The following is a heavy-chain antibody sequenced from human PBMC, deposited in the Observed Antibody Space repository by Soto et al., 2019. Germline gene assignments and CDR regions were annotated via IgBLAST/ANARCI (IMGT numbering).Heavy chain of an antibody. D-gene: IGHD2-15*01. CDR1: GFTFSSYG. CDR2: ISYDGSNK. CDR3: AKAEWVAATPVYYYYGMDV. J-gene: IGHJ6*02. V-gene: IGHV3-30*18. Sequence: PGGSLRLSCAASGFTFSSYGMHWVRQAPGKGLEWVAVISYDGSNKYYADSVKGRFTISRDNSKNTLYLQMNSLRAEDTAVYYCAKAEWVAATPVYYYYGMDVWGQGTTVTVSS.